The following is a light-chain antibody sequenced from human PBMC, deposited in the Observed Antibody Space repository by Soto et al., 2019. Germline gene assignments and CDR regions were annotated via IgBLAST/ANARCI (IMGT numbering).Light chain of an antibody. CDR3: SSYTSSSSYV. CDR1: SSDVGGYKY. J-gene: IGLJ1*01. V-gene: IGLV2-14*01. CDR2: DVS. Sequence: QSVLTQPASVSGCPGQSIAISCTGTSSDVGGYKYVSWYQQHPGKAPKLLIYDVSNRPSGVSDRFSGSKSGNTASLTISGLQSEDEADYYCSSYTSSSSYVIGTGTKVTVL.